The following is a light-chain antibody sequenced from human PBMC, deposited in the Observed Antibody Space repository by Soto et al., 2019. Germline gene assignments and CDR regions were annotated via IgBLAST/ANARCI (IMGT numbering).Light chain of an antibody. Sequence: DIQMTQSPSTLSASVGDRVTITCRASQSISSWLAWYQQKPGKAPKLLIYDASSLESGVPSRFSGSGSGTEFTLTISSLQPDDFATYYCHEYNSYPLTCGGGTKVDIK. CDR3: HEYNSYPLT. J-gene: IGKJ4*01. V-gene: IGKV1-5*01. CDR2: DAS. CDR1: QSISSW.